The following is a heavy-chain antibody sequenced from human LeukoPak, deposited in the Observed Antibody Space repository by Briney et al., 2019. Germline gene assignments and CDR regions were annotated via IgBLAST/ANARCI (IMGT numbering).Heavy chain of an antibody. V-gene: IGHV3-23*01. CDR3: AKEKTYYGSGSYLDY. J-gene: IGHJ4*02. D-gene: IGHD3-10*01. CDR1: GFTFSSNG. Sequence: ASLRLSLAASGFTFSSNGMSWVRQAPGKGPEWVSPINGSGGSTYYADSVKGRFPISRDNSKNTLYLQMNSLRAEDTAVYYCAKEKTYYGSGSYLDYWGQGTLVTVSS. CDR2: INGSGGST.